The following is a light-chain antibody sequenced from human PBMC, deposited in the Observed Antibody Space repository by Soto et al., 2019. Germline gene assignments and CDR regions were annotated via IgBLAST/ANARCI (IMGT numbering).Light chain of an antibody. CDR2: GAS. CDR3: QQTYSTPYI. Sequence: IQLTQSPPSLSASVGDRVTITCRASQTINNCVNWYQQEAGKAPKLLIYGASNLQSGVPSRFSGSGFGTDFTLTISGLQPEDFVIYYCQQTYSTPYIFGGGTKLDI. V-gene: IGKV1-39*01. J-gene: IGKJ2*01. CDR1: QTINNC.